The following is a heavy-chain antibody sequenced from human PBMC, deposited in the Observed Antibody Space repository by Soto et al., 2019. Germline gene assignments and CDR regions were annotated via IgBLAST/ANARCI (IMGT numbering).Heavy chain of an antibody. D-gene: IGHD2-21*02. CDR3: AHSIVTASLLDY. Sequence: QITLKESGPTLVKPTQTLTLTCTFSGFSLSTSGLGVGWIRQPPGKALEWLALIYWDDAKRYSPSLKSRLTITKDTSKNQVVLTMTNMNPVDTATYYCAHSIVTASLLDYWGQGTLVTVSS. CDR2: IYWDDAK. CDR1: GFSLSTSGLG. V-gene: IGHV2-5*02. J-gene: IGHJ4*02.